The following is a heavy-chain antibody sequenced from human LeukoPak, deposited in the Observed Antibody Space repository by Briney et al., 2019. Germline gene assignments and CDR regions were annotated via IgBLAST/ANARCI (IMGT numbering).Heavy chain of an antibody. CDR3: ARGFRVYDSSGYGPPDFDY. CDR2: IYTSGST. D-gene: IGHD3-22*01. J-gene: IGHJ4*02. CDR1: GGSVSSGSYY. Sequence: PSQTLSLTCTVSGGSVSSGSYYWSWIRQPAGKGLEWIGRIYTSGSTNYNPSLKSRVTMSVDTSKNQFSLNLSSVTAADTAVYYCARGFRVYDSSGYGPPDFDYWGQGTLVTVPS. V-gene: IGHV4-61*02.